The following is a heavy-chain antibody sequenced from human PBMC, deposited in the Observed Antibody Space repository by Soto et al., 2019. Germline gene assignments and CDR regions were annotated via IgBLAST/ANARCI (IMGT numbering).Heavy chain of an antibody. Sequence: QVQLQESGPGLVKPSGTLSLTCGVSGGSFSSSNWWRWVRQPPGKGLEWIGEIYHSGSTNYNPSRTRRLTISVDKPKNRFALKLSSVTAAETAGYYCACQRSGGWGADYWCQGTLVTVSS. D-gene: IGHD3-10*01. CDR3: ACQRSGGWGADY. V-gene: IGHV4-4*02. J-gene: IGHJ4*02. CDR2: IYHSGST. CDR1: GGSFSSSNW.